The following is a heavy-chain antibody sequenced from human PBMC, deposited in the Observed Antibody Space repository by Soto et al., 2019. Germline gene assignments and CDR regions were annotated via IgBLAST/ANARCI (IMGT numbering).Heavy chain of an antibody. Sequence: QVQLVQSGAEVKKPGASVKVSCKASGYTFTSYGISWVRQAPGQGLEWMGWISAYNGNTNYAQKLQGRVTMTTDTSTSIAYMELRSLRSDDTAVYYCATTLKSGYSYGYYYYYGMDVWGQGTTVTVSS. V-gene: IGHV1-18*01. CDR2: ISAYNGNT. CDR1: GYTFTSYG. CDR3: ATTLKSGYSYGYYYYYGMDV. J-gene: IGHJ6*02. D-gene: IGHD5-18*01.